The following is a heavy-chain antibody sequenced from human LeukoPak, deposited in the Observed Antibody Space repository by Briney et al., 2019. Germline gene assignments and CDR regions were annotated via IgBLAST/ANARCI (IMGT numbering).Heavy chain of an antibody. CDR3: ARDRVVASADYYFDS. CDR2: ISNGGNDK. J-gene: IGHJ4*02. D-gene: IGHD6-13*01. CDR1: GFTFSSYP. Sequence: AGGSQRLSCAASGFTFSSYPMHWVRQAPGKGLEWVAVISNGGNDKHYADSVKGRFTISRDNSKNTLYLQMNSLRTEDTAVYYCARDRVVASADYYFDSWGQGTLVTVSS. V-gene: IGHV3-30*04.